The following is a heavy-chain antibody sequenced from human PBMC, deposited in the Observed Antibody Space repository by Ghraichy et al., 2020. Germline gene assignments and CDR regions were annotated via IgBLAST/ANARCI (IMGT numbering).Heavy chain of an antibody. CDR2: ISNDGNTK. V-gene: IGHV3-30*04. J-gene: IGHJ6*02. CDR3: ARQHIETIMDV. D-gene: IGHD2-21*01. CDR1: GFIFSYYA. Sequence: GSLRLSCTASGFIFSYYAIHWVRQAPGKGLEWVAVISNDGNTKYYADSVKGRFTLSRDNSRSTLYLQMNSLRPEDTAVFYCARQHIETIMDVWGQGTTVTVSS.